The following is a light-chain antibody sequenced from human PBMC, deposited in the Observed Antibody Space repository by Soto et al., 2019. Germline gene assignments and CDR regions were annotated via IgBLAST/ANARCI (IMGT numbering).Light chain of an antibody. CDR1: QSLGNNY. J-gene: IGKJ1*01. CDR2: GAT. Sequence: ELTQSPGSLSLSPGQTATLSCRASQSLGNNYLAWVQQRPGQVPRLLIYGATHWASGISERFGGSGSGSEFTLTISGLEPEDSSVYYCQYYGDSPTFCQGTKGEI. V-gene: IGKV3-20*01. CDR3: QYYGDSPT.